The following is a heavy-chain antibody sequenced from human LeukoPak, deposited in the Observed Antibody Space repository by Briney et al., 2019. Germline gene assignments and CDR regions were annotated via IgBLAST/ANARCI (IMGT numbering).Heavy chain of an antibody. CDR3: AKSLGVGGYTRYKGFDQ. J-gene: IGHJ4*02. Sequence: GGTLRLSCAASGFTFNSFAMNWVRQAPGKGLEWVSSISGSDGTSHYADFVKGRFTISRDNSKNTLYLQMNSLRAEDTAAYYCAKSLGVGGYTRYKGFDQWGQGTLVVVSS. V-gene: IGHV3-23*01. CDR1: GFTFNSFA. D-gene: IGHD3-16*02. CDR2: ISGSDGTS.